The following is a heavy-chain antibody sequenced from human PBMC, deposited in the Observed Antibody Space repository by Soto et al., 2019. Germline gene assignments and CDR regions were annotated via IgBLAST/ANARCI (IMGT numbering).Heavy chain of an antibody. CDR3: ARDDSFAFDI. Sequence: SETLSLTCTVSGGSISRSSYYWGFIRQPPGKGLEWIGAIYYSGDTYNNPSLKSRVTIAVDTSKNQFSLKVTSVTADDTAVYYCARDDSFAFDIWGQGTMVTVSS. J-gene: IGHJ3*02. V-gene: IGHV4-39*02. D-gene: IGHD2-21*01. CDR1: GGSISRSSYY. CDR2: IYYSGDT.